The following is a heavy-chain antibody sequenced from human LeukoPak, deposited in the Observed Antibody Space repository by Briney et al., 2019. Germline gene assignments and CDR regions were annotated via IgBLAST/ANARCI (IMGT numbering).Heavy chain of an antibody. Sequence: GGSLRLSCAASGFTFSSYGMHWVRQAPGKGLEWVAVISYDGSNKYYADSVKGRFTISRDNSKNTLYLQMNSLRSDDTAVYYCASVVVGANNWFDPWGQETLVTVSS. CDR1: GFTFSSYG. CDR2: ISYDGSNK. D-gene: IGHD1-26*01. CDR3: ASVVVGANNWFDP. J-gene: IGHJ5*02. V-gene: IGHV3-30*03.